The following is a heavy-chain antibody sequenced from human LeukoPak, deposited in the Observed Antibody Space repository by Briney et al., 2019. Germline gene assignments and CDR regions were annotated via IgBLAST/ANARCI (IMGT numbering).Heavy chain of an antibody. CDR2: INSDGSST. D-gene: IGHD3-10*01. CDR1: GFTFSSYW. J-gene: IGHJ4*02. V-gene: IGHV3-74*01. Sequence: PGGYLRLYCAASGFTFSSYWMHWVRQAPGKGLVWVSRINSDGSSTSYADSVIGRFTISKDNAKNTLYLQMNSLRAEDTAVYYCARAERFGELSRPNDYWGQGTLVTVSS. CDR3: ARAERFGELSRPNDY.